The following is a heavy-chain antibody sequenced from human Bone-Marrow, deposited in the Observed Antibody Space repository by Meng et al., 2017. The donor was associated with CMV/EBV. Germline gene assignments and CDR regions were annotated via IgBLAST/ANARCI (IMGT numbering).Heavy chain of an antibody. D-gene: IGHD3-22*01. V-gene: IGHV4-61*01. Sequence: GSLRLSCTVSGGSVSSGSYYWSWIRQPPGKGLEWIGYIYYSGRTNYNPSLKSRVTILVDTSKHQFSLKLSSVTAADTAVYYCARVDYDSSGYYEDFDYWGQGTLVTVSS. CDR1: GGSVSSGSYY. J-gene: IGHJ4*02. CDR2: IYYSGRT. CDR3: ARVDYDSSGYYEDFDY.